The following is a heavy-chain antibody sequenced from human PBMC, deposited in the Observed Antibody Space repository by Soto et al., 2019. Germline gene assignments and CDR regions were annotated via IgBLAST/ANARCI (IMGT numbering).Heavy chain of an antibody. CDR1: GGSISSYY. CDR2: IYYSGST. CDR3: ARHLGEGYFDY. V-gene: IGHV4-59*08. J-gene: IGHJ4*02. Sequence: SETLSLTCTVSGGSISSYYWSWIRQPPGKGLEWIGYIYYSGSTNYNPSLKSRVTISVDTSKNQFSLNLSSVTAADTAVYYCARHLGEGYFDYWGQGTLVTVSS.